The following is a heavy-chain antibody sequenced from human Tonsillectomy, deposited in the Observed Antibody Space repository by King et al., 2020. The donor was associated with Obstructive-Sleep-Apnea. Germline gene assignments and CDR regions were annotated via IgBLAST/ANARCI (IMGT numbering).Heavy chain of an antibody. D-gene: IGHD6-19*01. CDR2: ISYDGSNK. CDR1: GFTFSTYA. Sequence: VQLVESGGGVVQPGRSLRLSCAASGFTFSTYAMHLVRQAPGKGLELVGVISYDGSNKYFAASVKGRFTISRDNSKNTLYLQMNSRRAEDTAVDYCAREFSSGWYGRGSFDYWGQGTLVTVSS. CDR3: AREFSSGWYGRGSFDY. J-gene: IGHJ4*02. V-gene: IGHV3-30*04.